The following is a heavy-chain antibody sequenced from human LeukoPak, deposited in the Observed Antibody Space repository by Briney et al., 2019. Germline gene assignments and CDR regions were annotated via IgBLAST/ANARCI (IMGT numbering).Heavy chain of an antibody. D-gene: IGHD5/OR15-5a*01. V-gene: IGHV4-34*01. CDR1: GRSFSGYY. Sequence: SETLSLTCAVYGRSFSGYYWSWIRQPPGKGLEWIGEINHSGSTNYNPSLKSRVTISVDTSKNQFSLKLSSVTAADTAVYYCARGPLSTRGPSGKVNYFDYWGQGTLVTVSS. CDR2: INHSGST. J-gene: IGHJ4*02. CDR3: ARGPLSTRGPSGKVNYFDY.